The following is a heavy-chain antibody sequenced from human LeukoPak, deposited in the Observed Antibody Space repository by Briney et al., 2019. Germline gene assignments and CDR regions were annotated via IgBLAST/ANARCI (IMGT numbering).Heavy chain of an antibody. Sequence: ESGPTLVKPTQTLTLTCTFSGFSLSTSGVGVGWIRQPPGKALEWLALIYWDDDKRYSPSLKSRLTITKDTSKNQVVLTMTNMDPVDTATYYCAHSQRPRIWGIAVAGRGLNYFDYWGQGTLVTVSS. CDR3: AHSQRPRIWGIAVAGRGLNYFDY. V-gene: IGHV2-5*02. CDR1: GFSLSTSGVG. J-gene: IGHJ4*02. D-gene: IGHD6-19*01. CDR2: IYWDDDK.